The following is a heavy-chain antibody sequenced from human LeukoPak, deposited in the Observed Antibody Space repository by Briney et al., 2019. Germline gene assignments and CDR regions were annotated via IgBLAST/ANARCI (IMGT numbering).Heavy chain of an antibody. CDR2: IYSGGST. V-gene: IGHV3-53*01. CDR1: GFTVSSNY. D-gene: IGHD5-24*01. CDR3: ARDGAGDGYNSYFDY. J-gene: IGHJ4*02. Sequence: PGGSLRLSCAASGFTVSSNYMSWVRQAPGKGLEWVSVIYSGGSTYYADSVKGRFTISRDNSKNTLYLQMNSLRAEDTAVYYCARDGAGDGYNSYFDYWGQGTLVTVSS.